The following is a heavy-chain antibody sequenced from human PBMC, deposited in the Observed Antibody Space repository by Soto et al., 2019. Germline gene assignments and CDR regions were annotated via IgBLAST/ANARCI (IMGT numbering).Heavy chain of an antibody. D-gene: IGHD6-6*01. J-gene: IGHJ6*02. CDR2: IYPGDSDT. V-gene: IGHV5-51*01. CDR1: GYRFASYW. Sequence: GESLKTSCRGSGYRFASYWIGLVRQMPGKDLEWMGIIYPGDSDTRYSPSFQGQVTISADKSLRTAYLQWTSLKASDTALYYCARTRSFTLGFYYDGMDVWGQGTTVTVSS. CDR3: ARTRSFTLGFYYDGMDV.